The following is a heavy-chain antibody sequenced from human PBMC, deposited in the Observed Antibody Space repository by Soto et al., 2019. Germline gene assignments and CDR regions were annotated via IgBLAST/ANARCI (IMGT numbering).Heavy chain of an antibody. J-gene: IGHJ6*02. CDR3: ARPAGPYYYSYGMHV. CDR2: IDPSDSYT. V-gene: IGHV5-10-1*01. D-gene: IGHD2-2*01. Sequence: GESLKISCKGSGYSFTSYWISWLRQMPGKVLEWMGRIDPSDSYTNYSPSFQGHVTISADKSISTAYLQWSSLKASDAAMYYCARPAGPYYYSYGMHVWGQATTVTVSS. CDR1: GYSFTSYW.